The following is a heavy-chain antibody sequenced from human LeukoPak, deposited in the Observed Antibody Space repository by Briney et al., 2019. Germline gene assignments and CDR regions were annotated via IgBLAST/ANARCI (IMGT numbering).Heavy chain of an antibody. CDR2: ISYDGSNK. D-gene: IGHD3-3*01. V-gene: IGHV3-30*18. J-gene: IGHJ4*02. CDR1: GFTFSSYG. CDR3: AKDASRLRFLEWLFDY. Sequence: GGSLRLSCAASGFTFSSYGMHWVRQAPGKGLEWVAVISYDGSNKYYADSVKGRFTISRDNSKNTLYLQMNSLRAEDTAVYYCAKDASRLRFLEWLFDYWGQGTLVTVSS.